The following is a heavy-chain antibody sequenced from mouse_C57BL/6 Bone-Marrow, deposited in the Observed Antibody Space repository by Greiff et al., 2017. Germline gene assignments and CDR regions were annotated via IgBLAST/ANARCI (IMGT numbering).Heavy chain of an antibody. D-gene: IGHD2-4*01. Sequence: VKLMESGPGLVQPSQSLSITCTVSGFSLTSYGVHWVRQSPGKGLEWLGVIWSGGSTDYNAAFISRLSISKANSKSQVFFKMNSLQADDTAIYYCARSIYYDYEGGAMDDWGQGTSVTVSS. V-gene: IGHV2-2*01. CDR2: IWSGGST. CDR1: GFSLTSYG. J-gene: IGHJ4*01. CDR3: ARSIYYDYEGGAMDD.